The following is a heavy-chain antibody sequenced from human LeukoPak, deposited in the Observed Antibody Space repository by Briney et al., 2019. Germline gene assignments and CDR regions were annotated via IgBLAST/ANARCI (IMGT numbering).Heavy chain of an antibody. D-gene: IGHD1-14*01. CDR3: AREWVVRNFDI. CDR1: GFTFSSYA. V-gene: IGHV3-30-3*01. J-gene: IGHJ3*02. CDR2: ISYDGSNK. Sequence: PGRSLRLPCAASGFTFSSYAMHWVRQAPGKGLEWVAVISYDGSNKYYADSVKGRFTISRDNSKNTLYLQMNSLRAEDTAVYYCAREWVVRNFDIWGQGTMVTVSS.